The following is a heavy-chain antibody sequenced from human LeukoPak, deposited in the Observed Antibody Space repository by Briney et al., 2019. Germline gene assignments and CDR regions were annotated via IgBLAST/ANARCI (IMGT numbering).Heavy chain of an antibody. D-gene: IGHD3-16*02. J-gene: IGHJ5*02. CDR1: GGSISSSTYY. V-gene: IGHV4-39*07. CDR2: IFYSGRT. CDR3: ARGDYVWGSYRYNWFDP. Sequence: SETLSLTCTVSGGSISSSTYYWGWIRQPPGKGLEWIGSIFYSGRTYYNASLKSRVTMSVDTSKNQFSLKLSSVTAADTAVYYCARGDYVWGSYRYNWFDPWGQGTLVTVSS.